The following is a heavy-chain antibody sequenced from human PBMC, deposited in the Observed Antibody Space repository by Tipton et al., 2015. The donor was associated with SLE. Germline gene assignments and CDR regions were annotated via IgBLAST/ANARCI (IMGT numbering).Heavy chain of an antibody. CDR3: AKDRRMGGSSCSFGY. J-gene: IGHJ4*02. D-gene: IGHD6-13*01. CDR2: ISGSGGST. Sequence: GSLRLSCVASGFTFSSYAMSWVRQAPGKGLEWVSAISGSGGSTYYADSVKGRFTISRDNSKNTLYLQMNSLRAEDTAVYYCAKDRRMGGSSCSFGYWGQGTLVTVSS. V-gene: IGHV3-23*01. CDR1: GFTFSSYA.